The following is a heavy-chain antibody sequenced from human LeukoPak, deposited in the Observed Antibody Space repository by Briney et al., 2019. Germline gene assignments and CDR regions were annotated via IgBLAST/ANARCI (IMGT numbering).Heavy chain of an antibody. Sequence: SETLSLTCTVSGGSISSYYWSWIRQSPGKGLEWIGEIFHSGTTNYNPSLKSRVTISVDKSKNHFSLKLSSVTAADTAVYYCARDQWLLRGGDHDAFDIWGQGTMVTVSS. CDR2: IFHSGTT. V-gene: IGHV4-59*12. J-gene: IGHJ3*02. D-gene: IGHD6-19*01. CDR3: ARDQWLLRGGDHDAFDI. CDR1: GGSISSYY.